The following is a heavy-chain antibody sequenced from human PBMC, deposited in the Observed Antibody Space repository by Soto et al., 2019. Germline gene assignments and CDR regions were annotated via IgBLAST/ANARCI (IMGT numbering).Heavy chain of an antibody. D-gene: IGHD1-7*01. Sequence: GGSLRLSCVASGFTFNNYAMSWVRQAPGKGLEWVSGISVGGGSTYYADSVKGRFSISRDNSRNTVYLQMNSLGAEDTAVYYCAKPQAGTTSLFDYWGQGTLVTVSS. CDR2: ISVGGGST. J-gene: IGHJ4*02. CDR1: GFTFNNYA. CDR3: AKPQAGTTSLFDY. V-gene: IGHV3-23*01.